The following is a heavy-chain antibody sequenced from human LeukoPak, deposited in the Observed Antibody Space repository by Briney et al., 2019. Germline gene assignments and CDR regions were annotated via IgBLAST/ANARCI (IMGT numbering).Heavy chain of an antibody. J-gene: IGHJ4*02. V-gene: IGHV3-23*01. D-gene: IGHD3-9*01. CDR3: AKAPRDYDIP. CDR1: GFTFSSYA. CDR2: IIDSGGST. Sequence: GGSLRLSCAASGFTFSSYAMSWVRQAPGKGLEWVSAIIDSGGSTYYADSVKGRFTISRDNSKNTLYLQINSLRAEDTAVYYCAKAPRDYDIPWGQGTLVTVSS.